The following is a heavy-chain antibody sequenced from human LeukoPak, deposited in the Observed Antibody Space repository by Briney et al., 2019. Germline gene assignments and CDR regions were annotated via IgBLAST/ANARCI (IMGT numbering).Heavy chain of an antibody. CDR3: ASSSPTYYYDSSGYVNWFDP. J-gene: IGHJ5*02. CDR2: IYYSGST. V-gene: IGHV4-31*03. CDR1: GGSISSGGYY. D-gene: IGHD3-22*01. Sequence: SETLSLTCTVSGGSISSGGYYWSWIRQHPGKGLEWIGYIYYSGSTYYNPSLKSRVTISVDTSKNQFSLKLSSVTAADTAVYYCASSSPTYYYDSSGYVNWFDPWGQGTLVTVSS.